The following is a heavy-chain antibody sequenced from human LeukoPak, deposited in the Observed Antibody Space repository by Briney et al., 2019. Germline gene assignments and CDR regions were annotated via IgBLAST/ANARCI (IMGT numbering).Heavy chain of an antibody. Sequence: GGSLRLSCAASGFTFSSYSMNWVREAPAKGLEWVSYINSSSSTIYYADSVKGRFTISRENAKNSLYLQMNSLRAEDTAVYYCAREVSGWYEGYYFDYWGQGTLVTVSS. CDR3: AREVSGWYEGYYFDY. J-gene: IGHJ4*02. D-gene: IGHD6-19*01. CDR2: INSSSSTI. CDR1: GFTFSSYS. V-gene: IGHV3-48*01.